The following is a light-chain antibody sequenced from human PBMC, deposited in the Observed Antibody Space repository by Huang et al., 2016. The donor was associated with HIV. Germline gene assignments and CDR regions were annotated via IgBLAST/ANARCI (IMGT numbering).Light chain of an antibody. Sequence: DIVMTQSPESLAVSLGERATINCKSSQIVLYNSNNKNYLAWYKQKPGQPPELLIKWASTRESGVPDRFSGSGSGTDFILTISGLQTEDVAVYYCQQYYNTPLTFGGGTKVEIK. J-gene: IGKJ4*01. CDR3: QQYYNTPLT. CDR2: WAS. CDR1: QIVLYNSNNKNY. V-gene: IGKV4-1*01.